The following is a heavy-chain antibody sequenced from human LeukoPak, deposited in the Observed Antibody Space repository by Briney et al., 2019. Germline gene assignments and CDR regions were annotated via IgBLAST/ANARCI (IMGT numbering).Heavy chain of an antibody. CDR3: ARYYCSSSSCYTWWFDP. D-gene: IGHD2-2*02. J-gene: IGHJ5*02. CDR2: IHYSGNT. Sequence: PSETLSLTCTVSGGSISSYYWSWIRQPPGKGLGWIGYIHYSGNTNYNPSLKSRVTISVDTSKNQFSLKLRSVTAADTAVYYCARYYCSSSSCYTWWFDPWGQGTLVTVSS. V-gene: IGHV4-59*01. CDR1: GGSISSYY.